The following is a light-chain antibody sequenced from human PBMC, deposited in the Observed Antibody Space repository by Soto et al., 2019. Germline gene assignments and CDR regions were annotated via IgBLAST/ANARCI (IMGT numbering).Light chain of an antibody. J-gene: IGKJ2*01. CDR3: MQALQTHT. CDR1: QSLLHSNGYNY. Sequence: DIVMTQSPLSLPVNPGEPASISCRSSQSLLHSNGYNYLDWYLQKPGQSPQLLIYLGSNRASGVPDRFSGSGSDTDFTLKISRVEAEDVGVYYCMQALQTHTFGQGTKLEIK. CDR2: LGS. V-gene: IGKV2-28*01.